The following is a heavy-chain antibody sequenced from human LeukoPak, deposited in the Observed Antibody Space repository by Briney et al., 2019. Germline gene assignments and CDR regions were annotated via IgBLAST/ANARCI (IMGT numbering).Heavy chain of an antibody. CDR1: GGSFSGYY. CDR2: INHSGST. CDR3: ARYCSSTSCYGPVGAFDI. Sequence: SETLSLTCAVYGGSFSGYYWSWIRQPPGKGLEWIGEINHSGSTNYNPSLKSRVTISVDTSKNQFSLKLSSVTAADTAVYYCARYCSSTSCYGPVGAFDIWGQGTMVTVSS. V-gene: IGHV4-34*01. D-gene: IGHD2-2*01. J-gene: IGHJ3*02.